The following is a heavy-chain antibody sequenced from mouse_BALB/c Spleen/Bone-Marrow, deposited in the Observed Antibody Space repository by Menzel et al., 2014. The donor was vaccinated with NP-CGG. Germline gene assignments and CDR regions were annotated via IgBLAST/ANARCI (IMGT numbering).Heavy chain of an antibody. J-gene: IGHJ2*01. CDR3: TTLARNYFDY. CDR1: GYTFTSYW. CDR2: IHPGNSDT. Sequence: VQLQQSGTVLARPGASVKMSCKASGYTFTSYWMHRVKQRPGQGLEWIGTIHPGNSDTTYNQKFKGKAKLTAVTSTSTAYMELSSLTNEDSAVYYCTTLARNYFDYWGQGTTLTVSS. V-gene: IGHV1-5*01.